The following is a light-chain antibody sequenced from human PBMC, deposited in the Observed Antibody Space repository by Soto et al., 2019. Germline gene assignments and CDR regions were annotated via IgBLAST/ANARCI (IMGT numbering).Light chain of an antibody. J-gene: IGLJ1*01. CDR3: SLYTTSSTQV. V-gene: IGLV2-14*01. Sequence: QSVLTQPASVSGSPGQSITISCTGTSSDIGGYKHVSWYQQHPGKAPKLMIYEVSNRPSGVSNRFSGSKSGNTASLTISGLQAEDEADYYCSLYTTSSTQVFGTGTKVTVL. CDR1: SSDIGGYKH. CDR2: EVS.